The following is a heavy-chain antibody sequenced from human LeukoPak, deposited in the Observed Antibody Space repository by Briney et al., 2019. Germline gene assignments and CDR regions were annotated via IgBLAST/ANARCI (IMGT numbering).Heavy chain of an antibody. CDR1: GGSISSYY. V-gene: IGHV4-59*01. D-gene: IGHD1-26*01. CDR3: ARVHTNLYAPIVGASGVWYFDL. CDR2: IYYSGST. Sequence: NPSETLSLTCTVSGGSISSYYWSWIRQPPGKGLEWIGYIYYSGSTNYNPSLKSRVTISVDTSKNQFSLKLSSVTAADTAVYYCARVHTNLYAPIVGASGVWYFDLWGRGTLVTVSS. J-gene: IGHJ2*01.